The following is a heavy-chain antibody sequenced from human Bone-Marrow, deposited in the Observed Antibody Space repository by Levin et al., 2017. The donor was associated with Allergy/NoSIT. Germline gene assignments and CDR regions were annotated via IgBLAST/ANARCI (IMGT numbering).Heavy chain of an antibody. Sequence: SETLSLTCTVSGGSVGSGDYYWSWIRQPPGTGLECIGYIYYSGSTYYNPSLKSRATISLDTSKNQFSLKLRSVTAADTAVYYCARNIILVPADPGWFDPWGQGTLVTVFS. J-gene: IGHJ5*02. V-gene: IGHV4-30-4*01. CDR2: IYYSGST. D-gene: IGHD2-2*01. CDR3: ARNIILVPADPGWFDP. CDR1: GGSVGSGDYY.